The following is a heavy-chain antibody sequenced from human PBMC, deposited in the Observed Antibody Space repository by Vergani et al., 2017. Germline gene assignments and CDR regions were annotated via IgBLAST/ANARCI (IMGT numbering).Heavy chain of an antibody. CDR3: GSGSRGDIDY. CDR1: GFTFSSYA. CDR2: ISGSGGST. V-gene: IGHV3-23*01. Sequence: EVQLLESGGGLVQPGGSLRLSCAASGFTFSSYAMSWVRQAPGKGLEWVSAISGSGGSTYYADSVKGRLTISRDNAKNSLYLQMNSLRSEDTAVYYCGSGSRGDIDYWGQGTLVTVSS. J-gene: IGHJ4*02. D-gene: IGHD2-15*01.